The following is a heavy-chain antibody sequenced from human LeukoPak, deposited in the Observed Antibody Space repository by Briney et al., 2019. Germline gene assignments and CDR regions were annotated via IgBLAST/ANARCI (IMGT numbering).Heavy chain of an antibody. CDR3: ARRAAAAADPLGYYYYGMDV. D-gene: IGHD6-13*01. J-gene: IGHJ6*02. CDR1: GGSISSGDYY. CDR2: ISSSSSYT. V-gene: IGHV3-11*06. Sequence: LSLTCSVSGGSISSGDYYMSWIRQAPGKGLEWVSYISSSSSYTNYADSVKGRFTISRDNAKNSLYLQMNSLRAEDTAVYYCARRAAAAADPLGYYYYGMDVWGQGTTVTVSS.